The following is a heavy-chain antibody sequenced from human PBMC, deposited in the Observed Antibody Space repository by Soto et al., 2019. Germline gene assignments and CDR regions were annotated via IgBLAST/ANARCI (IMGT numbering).Heavy chain of an antibody. J-gene: IGHJ2*01. Sequence: AGGSLRLSCAASGFTFSSYAMSWVRQAPGKGLEWVSTVSGSGGSTYYADSVKGRFSISRDNSKNTLFLQMNSLRAEDTAVYYCAKDPYGDSPYWSFDLWGRGSLVTVSS. D-gene: IGHD4-17*01. V-gene: IGHV3-23*01. CDR2: VSGSGGST. CDR1: GFTFSSYA. CDR3: AKDPYGDSPYWSFDL.